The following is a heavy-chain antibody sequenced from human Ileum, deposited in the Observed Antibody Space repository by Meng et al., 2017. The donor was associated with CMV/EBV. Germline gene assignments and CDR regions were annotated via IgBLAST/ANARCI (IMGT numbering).Heavy chain of an antibody. CDR1: GFTFSNYG. D-gene: IGHD3-10*01. J-gene: IGHJ3*02. CDR3: AKGSLRGSAEAFDI. CDR2: VSTDVRA. V-gene: IGHV3-23*01. Sequence: GGSLRLSCAASGFTFSNYGMNWVRQAPGKGLQWVSGVSTDVRAYYADSVKGRFTVSRDNSKSSLYLQMNTLRVEDTAIYFCAKGSLRGSAEAFDIWGQGTMVTVSS.